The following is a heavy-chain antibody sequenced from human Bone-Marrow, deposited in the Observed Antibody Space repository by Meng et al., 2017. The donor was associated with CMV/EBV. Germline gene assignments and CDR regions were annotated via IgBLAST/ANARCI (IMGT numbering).Heavy chain of an antibody. CDR3: ARDQASPYSGSAPDVDY. D-gene: IGHD6-19*01. CDR1: GFTFSNYG. CDR2: ISSSGTYI. V-gene: IGHV3-21*01. J-gene: IGHJ4*02. Sequence: GESLKISCAASGFTFSNYGMSWVRQAPGKGLEWVSSISSSGTYIYYADSLKGRFTISRDNAKNSLYLQMNSLRADDTAVYYCARDQASPYSGSAPDVDYWGQGPLVTVSS.